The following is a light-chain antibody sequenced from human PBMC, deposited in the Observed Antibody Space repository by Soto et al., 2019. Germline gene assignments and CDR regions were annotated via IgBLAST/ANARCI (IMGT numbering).Light chain of an antibody. J-gene: IGLJ3*02. CDR3: LLSYSDARLWV. V-gene: IGLV7-46*01. CDR1: TGAVTSGHY. CDR2: DTS. Sequence: QAVVTQEPSLTVSPGGTVTLTCGSSTGAVTSGHYPYWFQQKPGQAPRALIYDTSNKHSWTPARFSGSLLGGKAALTLSGAQPEDEAEYYCLLSYSDARLWVFGGGTKLTVL.